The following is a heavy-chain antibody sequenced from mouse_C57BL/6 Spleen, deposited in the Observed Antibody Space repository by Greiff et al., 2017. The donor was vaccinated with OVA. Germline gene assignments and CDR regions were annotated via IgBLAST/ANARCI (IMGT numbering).Heavy chain of an antibody. V-gene: IGHV1-64*01. J-gene: IGHJ4*01. CDR2: IHPNSGST. Sequence: QVQLQQPGAELVKPGASVKLSCKASGYTFTSYWMHWVKQRPGQGLEWIGMIHPNSGSTNYNEKFKGKATFTADTSSNTAYMQLSSLTTEDSAIYYCARRDGYYYAMDYWGQGTSVTVSS. CDR1: GYTFTSYW. CDR3: ARRDGYYYAMDY.